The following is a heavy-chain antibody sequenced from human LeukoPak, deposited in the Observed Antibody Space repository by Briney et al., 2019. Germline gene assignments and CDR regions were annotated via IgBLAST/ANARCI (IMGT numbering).Heavy chain of an antibody. Sequence: SSETLSLTCSVSDGSINSYYWNWIRRPPGKGLEWIGYIYYNGNTNYSPSLKSRVTMSVDASKNLFSLKVSSVTAADTAVYYCARGRSNYYGMDVWGQGTTVTVSS. V-gene: IGHV4-59*01. CDR2: IYYNGNT. D-gene: IGHD1-26*01. CDR3: ARGRSNYYGMDV. J-gene: IGHJ6*02. CDR1: DGSINSYY.